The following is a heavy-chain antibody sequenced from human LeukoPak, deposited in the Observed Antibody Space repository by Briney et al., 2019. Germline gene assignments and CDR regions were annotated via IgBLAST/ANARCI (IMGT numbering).Heavy chain of an antibody. J-gene: IGHJ4*02. CDR2: IIPIFGTA. Sequence: SVKVSCKASGGTFSSYAISWVRQAPGQGLEWMGGIIPIFGTANYAQKLQGRVTMTTDTSTSTAYMELRSLRSDDTAVYYCASDSGSYLGRDYWGQGTLVTVSS. CDR1: GGTFSSYA. CDR3: ASDSGSYLGRDY. D-gene: IGHD1-26*01. V-gene: IGHV1-69*05.